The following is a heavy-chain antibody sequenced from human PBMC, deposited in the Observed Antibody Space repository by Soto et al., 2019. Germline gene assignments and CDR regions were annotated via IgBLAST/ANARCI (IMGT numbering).Heavy chain of an antibody. CDR1: GFNFDSYS. D-gene: IGHD3-3*01. J-gene: IGHJ4*02. CDR2: ISSSGGTK. Sequence: GESLRLSCAASGFNFDSYSMSWVRQSPGRGLEWISYISSSGGTKHYADSVKGRFSISRDYAMNSLFLQMNSLRAEDTAVYYCGRDFCDFLNGFYLWGQGASVTVSS. CDR3: GRDFCDFLNGFYL. V-gene: IGHV3-48*01.